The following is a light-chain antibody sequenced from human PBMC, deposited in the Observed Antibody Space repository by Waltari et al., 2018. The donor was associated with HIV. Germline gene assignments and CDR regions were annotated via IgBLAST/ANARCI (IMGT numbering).Light chain of an antibody. Sequence: SYDLTQPPSVSVSPGQTATITCSGDELGDKYACWYQQKPGQSPILVIYQDTKWPPGIPERFSGSISGNTATLTISGTQAMDEADYYCQAWDSKTAYVFGTGTKVTVL. J-gene: IGLJ1*01. CDR1: ELGDKY. CDR2: QDT. CDR3: QAWDSKTAYV. V-gene: IGLV3-1*01.